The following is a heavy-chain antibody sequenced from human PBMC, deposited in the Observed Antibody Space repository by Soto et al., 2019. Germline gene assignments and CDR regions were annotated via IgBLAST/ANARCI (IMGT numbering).Heavy chain of an antibody. CDR3: ARYIGGSTRNYYYYGKDV. D-gene: IGHD1-26*01. CDR1: GGTFSSYA. V-gene: IGHV1-69*01. Sequence: QVQLVQSGVEVKKPGSSVMVSCKASGGTFSSYAISWVRQAPGQGLEWKGGIIPIFGTTNYAQKFHRRATINEDQSTSTVYMEVSLLRSEDTEVYYCARYIGGSTRNYYYYGKDVWCQGTKVIGS. CDR2: IIPIFGTT. J-gene: IGHJ6*01.